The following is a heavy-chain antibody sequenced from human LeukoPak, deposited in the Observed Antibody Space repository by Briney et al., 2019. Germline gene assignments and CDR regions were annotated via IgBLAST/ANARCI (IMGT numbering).Heavy chain of an antibody. D-gene: IGHD2-21*02. CDR1: GGSISSSSYY. Sequence: PSETLSLTCTVSGGSISSSSYYWGWIRQPPGKGLEWIGSIYYSGSTYYNPSLKSRVTISVDTSKNQFSLKLSSVTAADTAVYYCAGSCGGDCPFDYWGQGTLVTVSS. V-gene: IGHV4-39*01. CDR3: AGSCGGDCPFDY. CDR2: IYYSGST. J-gene: IGHJ4*02.